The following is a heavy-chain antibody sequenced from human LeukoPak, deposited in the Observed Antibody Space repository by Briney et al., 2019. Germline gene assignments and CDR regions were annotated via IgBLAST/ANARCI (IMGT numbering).Heavy chain of an antibody. CDR1: GFTFSSYG. J-gene: IGHJ3*01. CDR3: ATKDILFAGASETSDV. CDR2: IWYDGSNK. V-gene: IGHV3-33*01. Sequence: GRSLGLSCAASGFTFSSYGMHWVRQAPGKGLEWVAVIWYDGSNKYYADSVKGRFTITRDNSNNTLYLQMNSLRAEDTAVYYCATKDILFAGASETSDVWGQGTLVTVSS.